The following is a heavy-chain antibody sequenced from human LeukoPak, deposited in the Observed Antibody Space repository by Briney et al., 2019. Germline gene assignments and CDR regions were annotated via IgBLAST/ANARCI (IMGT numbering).Heavy chain of an antibody. Sequence: GGSLRLSCAASGFTFSSYGMHWVRQAPGKGLEWVAVISYDGSNKYYADSVKGRFTISRDNSKNTLYLQMNSLRAEDTALYYCAKDMTLDYGILDYWGQGTLVTVSS. V-gene: IGHV3-30*18. D-gene: IGHD4-17*01. CDR1: GFTFSSYG. J-gene: IGHJ4*02. CDR3: AKDMTLDYGILDY. CDR2: ISYDGSNK.